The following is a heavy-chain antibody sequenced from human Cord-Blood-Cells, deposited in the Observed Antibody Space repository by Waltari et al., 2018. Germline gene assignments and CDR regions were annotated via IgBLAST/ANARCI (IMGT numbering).Heavy chain of an antibody. CDR2: IWYDGSNK. Sequence: QVQLVESGGGVVQPGRSLRLSCAASGFTFSSYGMHWVRQAPGKGLEWVAVIWYDGSNKYYAYSVKGRFTISRDNSKNTLYLQMNSLRAEDTAVYYCARRGSSSYYFDYWGQGTLVTVSS. D-gene: IGHD6-6*01. J-gene: IGHJ4*02. CDR3: ARRGSSSYYFDY. V-gene: IGHV3-33*01. CDR1: GFTFSSYG.